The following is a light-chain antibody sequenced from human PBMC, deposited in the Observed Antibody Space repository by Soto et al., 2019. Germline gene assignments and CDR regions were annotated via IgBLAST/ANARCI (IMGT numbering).Light chain of an antibody. CDR3: QQYGSSQIT. CDR2: GAS. J-gene: IGKJ5*01. Sequence: EIVLTQSSATLSLSPGERATLSCRASQSVTSNALAWYQQKPGQAPRLLIYGASSRATGIPDRFSGRGSGTDFTLTISRLEPEDFGLYYCQQYGSSQITFGQGTRLEIK. V-gene: IGKV3-20*01. CDR1: QSVTSNA.